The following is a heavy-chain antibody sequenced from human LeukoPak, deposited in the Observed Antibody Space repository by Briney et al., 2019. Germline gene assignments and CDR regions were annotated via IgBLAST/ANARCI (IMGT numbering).Heavy chain of an antibody. Sequence: PGGSLRLSCAASGFTFSSYPMSWVRQAPGKGLEWVSAISGSGGSTYYEDSVKGRFTLSSDNSKNTLYLQMNSLRAEETAVYFCARSLPGMDFWSVYPIGGQGTMVTVSS. CDR3: ARSLPGMDFWSVYPI. D-gene: IGHD3-3*01. J-gene: IGHJ3*02. V-gene: IGHV3-23*01. CDR1: GFTFSSYP. CDR2: ISGSGGST.